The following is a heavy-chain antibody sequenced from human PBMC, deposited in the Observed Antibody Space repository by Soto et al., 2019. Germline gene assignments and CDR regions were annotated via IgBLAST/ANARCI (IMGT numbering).Heavy chain of an antibody. J-gene: IGHJ5*02. CDR2: INPNSGGT. CDR3: ARGASRFLEWLSQANWFDP. D-gene: IGHD3-3*01. CDR1: GYTFTGYY. V-gene: IGHV1-2*04. Sequence: ASVKVSCKASGYTFTGYYMHWVRQAPGQGLEWMGWINPNSGGTNYAQKLQGWVTMTRDTSISTAYMELSRLRSDDTVVYYCARGASRFLEWLSQANWFDPWGQGTLVTVSS.